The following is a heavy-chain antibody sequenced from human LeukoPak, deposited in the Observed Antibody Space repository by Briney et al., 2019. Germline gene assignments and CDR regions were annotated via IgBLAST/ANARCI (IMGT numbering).Heavy chain of an antibody. CDR1: GFTVSSNY. Sequence: QPGGSLRLSCAASGFTVSSNYMSWVRQAPGKGLEWVSVIYSGGSTYYADSVKGRFTISRDNSKNTLYLQMNSLRAEDTAVYYCAKASGITMIVVVIPNFDYWGQGTLVTVSS. CDR3: AKASGITMIVVVIPNFDY. J-gene: IGHJ4*02. D-gene: IGHD3-22*01. V-gene: IGHV3-53*01. CDR2: IYSGGST.